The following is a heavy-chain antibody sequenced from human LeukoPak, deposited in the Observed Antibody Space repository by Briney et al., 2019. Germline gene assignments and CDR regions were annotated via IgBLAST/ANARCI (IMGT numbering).Heavy chain of an antibody. J-gene: IGHJ2*01. D-gene: IGHD6-19*01. CDR3: AKSMTLQWRGFYDL. CDR2: ISDSGANT. V-gene: IGHV3-23*01. Sequence: GGSLRLSCAASGFTFSTYAMSWVRQAPGKGLEWVSTISDSGANTYYADSVRGRFTISRDNSKNTLYLQKNSLRADDTAIYYCAKSMTLQWRGFYDLWGRGTHVTVSS. CDR1: GFTFSTYA.